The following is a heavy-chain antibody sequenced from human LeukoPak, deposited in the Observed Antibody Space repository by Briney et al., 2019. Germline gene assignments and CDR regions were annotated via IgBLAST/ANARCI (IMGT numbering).Heavy chain of an antibody. D-gene: IGHD5-12*01. CDR2: IYRGGST. V-gene: IGHV3-53*01. CDR3: ARVASGYDFEYYFDY. CDR1: GFIVSSNY. Sequence: GGSLRLSCAASGFIVSSNYMSWVRQAPGKGLEWVSLIYRGGSTYYADSVKGRFTISRDNSKNTLYLQMKSLRAEDTAVYYCARVASGYDFEYYFDYWGQGTLVTVSS. J-gene: IGHJ4*02.